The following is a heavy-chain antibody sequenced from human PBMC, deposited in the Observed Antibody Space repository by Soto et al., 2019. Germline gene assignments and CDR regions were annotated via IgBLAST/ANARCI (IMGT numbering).Heavy chain of an antibody. CDR1: GYTFTGYY. CDR3: ARAASGYCSSTSCGNYYYGMDV. Sequence: ASVKVSCKASGYTFTGYYMHWVRQAPGQGLEWMGWINPNSGGTTYARKFQGWVTMTRDTSISTAYMELSRLRSDDTAVYYCARAASGYCSSTSCGNYYYGMDVWGQGTTVTVSS. J-gene: IGHJ6*02. V-gene: IGHV1-2*04. D-gene: IGHD2-2*01. CDR2: INPNSGGT.